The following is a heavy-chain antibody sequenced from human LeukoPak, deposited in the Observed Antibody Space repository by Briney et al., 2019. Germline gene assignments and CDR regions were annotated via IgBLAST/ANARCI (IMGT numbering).Heavy chain of an antibody. CDR1: GFTFTTNW. CDR3: AELGITMIGGV. CDR2: INQDGSEK. D-gene: IGHD3-10*02. J-gene: IGHJ6*04. V-gene: IGHV3-7*01. Sequence: GGSLRLSCAASGFTFTTNWMTWVRQAPGKGLEWVATINQDGSEKYYVDSVKGRFTISRDNAKNSLYLQMNSLRAEDTAVYYCAELGITMIGGVWGKGTTVTVSS.